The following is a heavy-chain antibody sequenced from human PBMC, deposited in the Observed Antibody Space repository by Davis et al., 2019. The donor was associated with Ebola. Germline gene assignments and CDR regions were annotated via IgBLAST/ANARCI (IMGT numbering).Heavy chain of an antibody. CDR3: ASLDYYGMDV. Sequence: GSLRLSCTVSGGSISSSSYYWGWIRQPPGKGLEWIGSIYYSGSTYYSPSLKSRVTISVDTSKNQFSLKLSSVTAADTAVYYCASLDYYGMDVWGQGTTVTVSS. V-gene: IGHV4-39*01. CDR1: GGSISSSSYY. J-gene: IGHJ6*02. CDR2: IYYSGST.